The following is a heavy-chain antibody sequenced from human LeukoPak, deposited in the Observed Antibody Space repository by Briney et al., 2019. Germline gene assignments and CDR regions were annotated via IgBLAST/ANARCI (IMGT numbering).Heavy chain of an antibody. CDR2: IYNGGII. CDR3: ARDRGGWELFGLFDI. J-gene: IGHJ3*02. D-gene: IGHD1-26*01. V-gene: IGHV4-4*07. Sequence: SETLSLTCTVSGDSISRYYWSWIRQPAGKGLEWIGRIYNGGIITYNPSLKSRGTMSIDTSNNQFSLRLRFVTAADTAVYYCARDRGGWELFGLFDIWGQGTMVTVSS. CDR1: GDSISRYY.